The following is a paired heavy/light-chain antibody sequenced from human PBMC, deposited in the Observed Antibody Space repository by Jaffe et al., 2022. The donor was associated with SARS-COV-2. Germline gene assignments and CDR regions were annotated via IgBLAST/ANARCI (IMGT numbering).Light chain of an antibody. J-gene: IGLJ3*02. CDR2: ENN. CDR1: SSNIGNSY. CDR3: GTWDNSLSAWV. V-gene: IGLV1-51*02. Sequence: QSVLTQPPSVSAAPGQKVTISCSGSSSNIGNSYVSWYQQLPGTAPKLLIYENNKRPSGIPDRFSGSKSGTSATLGITGLQTGDEAAYYCGTWDNSLSAWVFGGGTKLTVL.
Heavy chain of an antibody. CDR2: IYYSGGT. J-gene: IGHJ6*03. CDR1: GGSIRSYY. V-gene: IGHV4-59*01. D-gene: IGHD6-19*01. Sequence: QVQLQESGPGLVKPSETLSLTCTVSGGSIRSYYWSWIRQPPGKGLEWIGYIYYSGGTNYNPSLKSRVAISVDTPKNQFSLKLSSVTAADTAVYYCARVQWLAHSGYQYYMDVWGKGTTVTVSS. CDR3: ARVQWLAHSGYQYYMDV.